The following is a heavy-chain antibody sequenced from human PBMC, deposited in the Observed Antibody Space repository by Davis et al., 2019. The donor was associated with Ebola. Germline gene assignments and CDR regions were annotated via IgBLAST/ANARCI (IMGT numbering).Heavy chain of an antibody. V-gene: IGHV3-23*01. CDR3: TTRLVNHFDY. CDR2: IDDGPRNI. Sequence: GESLKISCAASGFTFSSYTLNWVRQAPGKGPEWVSTIDDGPRNIHYADSVRGRFTISRDDSLSTVFLQMDALRAEDTALYYCTTRLVNHFDYWGQGTLVTVSS. J-gene: IGHJ4*02. D-gene: IGHD6-19*01. CDR1: GFTFSSYT.